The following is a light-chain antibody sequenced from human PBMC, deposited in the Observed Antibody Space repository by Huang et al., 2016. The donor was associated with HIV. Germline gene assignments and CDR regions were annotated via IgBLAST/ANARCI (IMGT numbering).Light chain of an antibody. V-gene: IGKV3-11*01. Sequence: EIVLTQSPATLSLSPGERANLSCRASQSVTSSLAWYQQKPGQAPRLLFYDASNRATGIHAMFSGSGSGTDFTLAISSLEPEDFGIYYCQQRTNWITFGQGTLLEIK. CDR1: QSVTSS. CDR2: DAS. J-gene: IGKJ5*01. CDR3: QQRTNWIT.